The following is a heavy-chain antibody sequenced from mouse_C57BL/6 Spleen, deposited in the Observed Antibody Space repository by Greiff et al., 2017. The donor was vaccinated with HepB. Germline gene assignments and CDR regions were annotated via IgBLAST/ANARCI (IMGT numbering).Heavy chain of an antibody. Sequence: VQLQQSGAELVKPGASVKLSCKASGYTFTSYWMQWVKQRPGQGLEWIGEIDPSDSYTNYNQKFKGKATLTVDTSSSTAYMQLSSLTSEDTAVYYCARSRSTTVVASFDYWGQGTTLTVSS. CDR1: GYTFTSYW. D-gene: IGHD1-1*01. CDR2: IDPSDSYT. CDR3: ARSRSTTVVASFDY. V-gene: IGHV1-50*01. J-gene: IGHJ2*01.